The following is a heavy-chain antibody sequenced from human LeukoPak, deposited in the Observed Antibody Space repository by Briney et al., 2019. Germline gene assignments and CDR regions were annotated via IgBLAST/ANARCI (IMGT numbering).Heavy chain of an antibody. CDR3: ARPNLGHDY. Sequence: GGSLRLSCAASGFTFSDYYMSWIRQAPGAGLGWVSYISNSGVNTYYADSVKGRFTISRDNARNSLFLLMDNLRAEDTAVYYCARPNLGHDYWGQGTLVTVSS. CDR1: GFTFSDYY. V-gene: IGHV3-11*01. J-gene: IGHJ4*02. CDR2: ISNSGVNT. D-gene: IGHD3-16*01.